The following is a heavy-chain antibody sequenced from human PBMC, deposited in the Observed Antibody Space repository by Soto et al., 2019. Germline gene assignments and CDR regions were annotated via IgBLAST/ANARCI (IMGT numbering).Heavy chain of an antibody. J-gene: IGHJ4*02. CDR3: AREGAEVITGTTLGDWYYY. D-gene: IGHD1-20*01. Sequence: ASVKVSCKASGGTFSSYTISWVRQAPGQGLEWMGRIIPILGIANYAQKFQGRVTITADKSTSTAYMELSSLRSEDTAVYYCAREGAEVITGTTLGDWYYYWGQGTLVTVSS. CDR2: IIPILGIA. V-gene: IGHV1-69*04. CDR1: GGTFSSYT.